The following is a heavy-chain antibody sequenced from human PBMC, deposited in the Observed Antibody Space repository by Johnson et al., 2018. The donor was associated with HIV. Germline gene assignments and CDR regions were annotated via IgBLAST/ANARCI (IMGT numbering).Heavy chain of an antibody. V-gene: IGHV3-11*04. CDR2: ISSSGSTI. CDR3: AKAGQLVAATSAFDI. Sequence: QVQLVESGGGLVKPGGSLRLSCAASGFTFSDYYMSWIRQAPGKGLEWVSYISSSGSTIYYADSVKGRFTISRDNSKNTLYLQMNSLRAEDTAVYYCAKAGQLVAATSAFDIWGQGTMVTVSS. J-gene: IGHJ3*02. CDR1: GFTFSDYY. D-gene: IGHD2-15*01.